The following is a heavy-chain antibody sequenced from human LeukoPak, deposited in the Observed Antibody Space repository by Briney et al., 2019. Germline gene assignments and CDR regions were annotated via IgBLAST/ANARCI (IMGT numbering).Heavy chain of an antibody. CDR1: GFSFSDYD. CDR2: ISGRSSHV. D-gene: IGHD1-26*01. J-gene: IGHJ4*02. Sequence: GGSLRLSCSASGFSFSDYDMNWVRQAPGKGLEWVSAISGRSSHVYYGESVKGRFTISRDNAKNSVDLQMDSLRAEDTAVYYCARVGTWELQRVFDFWGQGTLVTVSS. V-gene: IGHV3-21*01. CDR3: ARVGTWELQRVFDF.